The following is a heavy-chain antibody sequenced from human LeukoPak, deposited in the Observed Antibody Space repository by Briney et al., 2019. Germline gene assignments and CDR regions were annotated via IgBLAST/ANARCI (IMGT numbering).Heavy chain of an antibody. J-gene: IGHJ4*02. V-gene: IGHV3-74*01. CDR2: INSDGSST. CDR3: ARENVAVAGHFDY. D-gene: IGHD6-19*01. Sequence: GGSLRLSCAASGFTFSSYGMSWVRQAPGKGLVWVSRINSDGSSTSYADSVKGRFTISRDNAKNTLYLQMNSLRAEDTAVYYCARENVAVAGHFDYWGQGTLVTVSS. CDR1: GFTFSSYG.